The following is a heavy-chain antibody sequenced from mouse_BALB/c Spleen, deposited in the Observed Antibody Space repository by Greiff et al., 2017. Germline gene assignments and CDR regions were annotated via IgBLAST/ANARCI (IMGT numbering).Heavy chain of an antibody. CDR2: ISSGSSTI. V-gene: IGHV5-17*02. D-gene: IGHD3-3*01. J-gene: IGHJ3*01. CDR3: ARWGDGSY. Sequence: EVQRVESGGGLVQPGGSRKLSCAASGFTFSSFGMHWVRQAPEKGLEWVAYISSGSSTIYYADTVKGRFTISRDNPKNTLFLQMTSLRSEDTAMYYCARWGDGSYGGQGTLVTVSA. CDR1: GFTFSSFG.